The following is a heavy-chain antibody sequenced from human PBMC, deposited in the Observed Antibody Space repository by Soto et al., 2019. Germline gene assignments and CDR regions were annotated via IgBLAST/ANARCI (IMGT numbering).Heavy chain of an antibody. D-gene: IGHD6-13*01. CDR1: GGTFSSYS. J-gene: IGHJ6*02. CDR3: ARDRYTIAAAGYYYYGMDV. Sequence: GASVKVSCKASGGTFSSYSISWVRQAPGQGLEWMGGIIPIFGTANYAQKFQARVTITADESTSTAYMELSSLRSEDTAVYYCARDRYTIAAAGYYYYGMDVWGQGTTVTVSS. CDR2: IIPIFGTA. V-gene: IGHV1-69*13.